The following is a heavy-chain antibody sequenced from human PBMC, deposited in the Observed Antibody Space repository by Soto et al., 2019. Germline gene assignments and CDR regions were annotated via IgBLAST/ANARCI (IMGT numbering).Heavy chain of an antibody. J-gene: IGHJ4*02. CDR2: IYYSGST. Sequence: LSETLSLTCTVSGGSIISSGYYWSWIRQHPGKGLEWIGYIYYSGSTYYNPSLKSRVTISVDTSKNQFSLKLSSVTAADTAVYHCAASSGYYLTAVNWGQGTLVTVSS. CDR3: AASSGYYLTAVN. V-gene: IGHV4-31*03. D-gene: IGHD3-22*01. CDR1: GGSIISSGYY.